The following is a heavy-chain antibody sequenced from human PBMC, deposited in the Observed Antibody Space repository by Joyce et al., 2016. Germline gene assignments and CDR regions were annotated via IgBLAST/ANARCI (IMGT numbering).Heavy chain of an antibody. CDR3: ARMREWLRFRYFDY. CDR2: IYYSGST. V-gene: IGHV4-31*03. CDR1: GGSISGGDFY. Sequence: QVQLQEPGPGLVKPSQTLSLTCTVSGGSISGGDFYWTWIRQHPGKGLEWIGNIYYSGSTYYNPSLKSRISMSVDRSKNHFALGLNSATAADTALYKCARMREWLRFRYFDYWGQGILVTVSS. J-gene: IGHJ4*02. D-gene: IGHD5-12*01.